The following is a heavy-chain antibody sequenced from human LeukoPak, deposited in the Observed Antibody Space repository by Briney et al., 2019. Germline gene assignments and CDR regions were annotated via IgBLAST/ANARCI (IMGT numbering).Heavy chain of an antibody. J-gene: IGHJ4*02. CDR1: GYSISSGYY. CDR3: AKVGYYYDSSGYYEVSHYFDY. V-gene: IGHV4-38-2*02. CDR2: IYHSGST. Sequence: KSSETLSLTCTVSGYSISSGYYWGWIRQPPGKGLEWIGSIYHSGSTYYNPSLKSRVTISVDTSKNQFSLKLSSVTAADTAVYYCAKVGYYYDSSGYYEVSHYFDYWGQGTLVTVSS. D-gene: IGHD3-22*01.